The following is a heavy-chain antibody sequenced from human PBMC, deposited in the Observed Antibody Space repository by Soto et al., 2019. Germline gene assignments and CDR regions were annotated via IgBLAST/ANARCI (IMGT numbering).Heavy chain of an antibody. CDR1: GYTFTSYG. Sequence: ASVKVSCKASGYTFTSYGISWVRQAPGQGLEWMGWISAYNGNTNYAQKLQGRVTMTTDTSTSTAYMELRSLRSDDTAVYYCARVPAYDSSGYYSNFFLPYYFDYWGQGTLVTVSS. V-gene: IGHV1-18*01. J-gene: IGHJ4*02. D-gene: IGHD3-22*01. CDR3: ARVPAYDSSGYYSNFFLPYYFDY. CDR2: ISAYNGNT.